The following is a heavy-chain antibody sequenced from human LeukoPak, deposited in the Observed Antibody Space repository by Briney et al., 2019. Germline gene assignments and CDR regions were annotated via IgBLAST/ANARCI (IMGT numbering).Heavy chain of an antibody. Sequence: GGSLRLSCAASGFTFSSYWMHWVRQAPGKGLVWVSRINSDGSSTNYADSVKGRFTISRDNAKNTLYLQMNSLRAEDTAVYYCATLALHYSSDWHYFDYWGQGTLVTVSS. J-gene: IGHJ4*02. CDR3: ATLALHYSSDWHYFDY. CDR1: GFTFSSYW. V-gene: IGHV3-74*01. CDR2: INSDGSST. D-gene: IGHD6-19*01.